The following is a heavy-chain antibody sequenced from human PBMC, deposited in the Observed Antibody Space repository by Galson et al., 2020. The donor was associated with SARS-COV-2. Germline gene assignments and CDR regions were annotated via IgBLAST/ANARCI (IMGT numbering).Heavy chain of an antibody. CDR3: AKRSPYYFDS. CDR1: GFTFSSSA. J-gene: IGHJ4*02. D-gene: IGHD1-26*01. CDR2: INSFGDT. Sequence: GGSLRLSCAASGFTFSSSAMSWVRQAPGKGLEWVSSINSFGDTYYADSVKGRFTISRDNSKNTLYVQMNSLRAEDTAVYYCAKRSPYYFDSWGLGTLVTVSS. V-gene: IGHV3-23*01.